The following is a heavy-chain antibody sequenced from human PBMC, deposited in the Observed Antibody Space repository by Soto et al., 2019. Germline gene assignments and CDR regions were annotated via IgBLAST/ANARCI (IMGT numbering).Heavy chain of an antibody. V-gene: IGHV3-7*01. CDR2: IKQDGSEK. Sequence: PGGSLRLSCAASGFTFSSYWMSWVRQAPGKGLEWVANIKQDGSEKYYVDSVKGRFTISRDNAKNSLYLQMNSLRAEDTAVYYCAREVRPTTVTRYYYYYMDVWGKGTTVTVSS. CDR1: GFTFSSYW. J-gene: IGHJ6*03. D-gene: IGHD4-4*01. CDR3: AREVRPTTVTRYYYYYMDV.